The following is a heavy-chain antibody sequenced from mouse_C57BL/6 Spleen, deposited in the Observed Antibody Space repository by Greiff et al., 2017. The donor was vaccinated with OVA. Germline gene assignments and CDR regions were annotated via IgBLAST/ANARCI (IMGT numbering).Heavy chain of an antibody. D-gene: IGHD1-1*01. CDR1: GYTFTSYW. Sequence: QVQLQQPGAELVKPGASVKLSCKASGYTFTSYWMQWVKQRPGQGLEWIGEIDPSDSYTNYNQKFKGKATLTVDTSSSTAYMQLSSLTSEDSAVDYGATITTVVATKYFDVWGTGTTVTVSS. CDR3: ATITTVVATKYFDV. CDR2: IDPSDSYT. V-gene: IGHV1-50*01. J-gene: IGHJ1*03.